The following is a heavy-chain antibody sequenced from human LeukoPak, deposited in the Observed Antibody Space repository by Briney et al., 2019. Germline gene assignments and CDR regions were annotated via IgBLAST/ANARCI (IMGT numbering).Heavy chain of an antibody. CDR2: TSGRGTTI. V-gene: IGHV3-48*03. D-gene: IGHD3-22*01. CDR1: GFTFSSYE. Sequence: SGGSLRLSCAASGFTFSSYEMTWVRQAPGKGLEWVSYTSGRGTTIYYADSVKGRFTISRDNAENSLYLQMNGLRAEDTAIYYCARVTRGYYYDGLGYWGQGTLVTVS. CDR3: ARVTRGYYYDGLGY. J-gene: IGHJ4*02.